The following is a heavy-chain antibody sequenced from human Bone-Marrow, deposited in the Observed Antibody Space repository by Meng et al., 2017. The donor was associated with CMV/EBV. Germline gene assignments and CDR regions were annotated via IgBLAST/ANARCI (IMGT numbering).Heavy chain of an antibody. CDR2: IIPIFGTA. CDR1: GGTFSSYA. CDR3: ASDLDIVVVPAAIRWWGVGY. V-gene: IGHV1-69*05. D-gene: IGHD2-2*01. J-gene: IGHJ4*02. Sequence: SVKVSCKASGGTFSSYAISWVRQAPGQGLEWMGGIIPIFGTANYAQKFQGRVTITTDESTSTAYMELSSLRSEDTAVYYCASDLDIVVVPAAIRWWGVGYWGQGTLVTVSS.